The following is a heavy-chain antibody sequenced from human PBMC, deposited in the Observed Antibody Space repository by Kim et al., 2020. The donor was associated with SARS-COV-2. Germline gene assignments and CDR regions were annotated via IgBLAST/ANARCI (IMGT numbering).Heavy chain of an antibody. CDR2: VSYDGNRR. CDR1: GFPFSNSD. V-gene: IGHV3-33*05. D-gene: IGHD1-1*01. J-gene: IGHJ4*01. Sequence: GGSLRLSCAASGFPFSNSDIHWVRQAPGKGLEWVAIVSYDGNRRSYSDPVNGRFIVSRDNSKKTAYLEMNRLSKDDAAVYFCARGLSGTGFDYWGQGTQVIVSS. CDR3: ARGLSGTGFDY.